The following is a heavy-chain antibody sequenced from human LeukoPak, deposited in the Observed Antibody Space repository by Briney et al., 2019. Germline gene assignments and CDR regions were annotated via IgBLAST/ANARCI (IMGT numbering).Heavy chain of an antibody. J-gene: IGHJ4*02. CDR1: GFTFSSYA. V-gene: IGHV3-30-3*01. CDR2: ISYDGSNK. Sequence: PGGSLRLSCAASGFTFSSYAMHWVRQAPGKGLEWVAVISYDGSNKYYADSVKGRFTISRDNSKNTLYLQMNSLRAEDTAVYYCAKDSRFVVDYFDYWGQGTLVTVSS. CDR3: AKDSRFVVDYFDY. D-gene: IGHD6-6*01.